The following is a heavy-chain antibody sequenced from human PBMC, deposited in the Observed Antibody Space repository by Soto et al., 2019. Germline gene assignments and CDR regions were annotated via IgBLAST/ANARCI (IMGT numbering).Heavy chain of an antibody. CDR2: IYYSGST. CDR3: ARARSSSSWYYYFDY. Sequence: QVQLQESGPGLVKPSQTLSLTCTVSGGSISSGGYYWSWIRQHPGKGLEWIGYIYYSGSTYYNPSLKSRVTISVDTSKNQFSLKLSSVTVADTAVYYCARARSSSSWYYYFDYWGQGTLVTVSS. J-gene: IGHJ4*02. V-gene: IGHV4-31*03. D-gene: IGHD6-13*01. CDR1: GGSISSGGYY.